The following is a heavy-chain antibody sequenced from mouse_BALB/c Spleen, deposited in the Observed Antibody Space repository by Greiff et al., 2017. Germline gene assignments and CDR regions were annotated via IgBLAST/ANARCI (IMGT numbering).Heavy chain of an antibody. D-gene: IGHD1-1*01. CDR1: GYTFTSYW. Sequence: LQQPGSELVRPGASVKLSCKASGYTFTSYWMHWVKQRHGQGLEWIGNIYPGSGSTNYDEKFKSKGTLTVDTSSSTAYMHLSSLTSEDSAVYYCTRGPHYYGSSHLYFDVWGAGTTVTVSS. CDR2: IYPGSGST. V-gene: IGHV1S22*01. J-gene: IGHJ1*01. CDR3: TRGPHYYGSSHLYFDV.